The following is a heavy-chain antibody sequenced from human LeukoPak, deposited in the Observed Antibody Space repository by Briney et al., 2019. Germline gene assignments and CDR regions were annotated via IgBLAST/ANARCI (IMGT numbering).Heavy chain of an antibody. Sequence: ASVKVSCKASGYTFTSYYMHWVRQAPGQGLEWRGIINPSGGSTSYAQKFQGRVTMTRDTSTSTVYMELSSLRSEDTAVYYCARDVQVVPAAIWTWSVTIFDYWGQGTLVTVSS. CDR3: ARDVQVVPAAIWTWSVTIFDY. V-gene: IGHV1-46*01. CDR2: INPSGGST. J-gene: IGHJ4*02. D-gene: IGHD2-2*02. CDR1: GYTFTSYY.